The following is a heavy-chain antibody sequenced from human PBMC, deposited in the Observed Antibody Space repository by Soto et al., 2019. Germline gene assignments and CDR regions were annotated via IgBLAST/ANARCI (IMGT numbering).Heavy chain of an antibody. D-gene: IGHD1-26*01. CDR1: GGSISSGGYY. CDR2: IYYSGST. J-gene: IGHJ4*02. Sequence: QVQLQESGPGLVKPSQTLSLTCTVSGGSISSGGYYWSWIRQHPGKGLEWIGYIYYSGSTYYNPSLKSRVTISVDTSKNQFSLKLSSVTAADTAVYYCARGARWELLSYHFDYWGQGTLVTVSS. CDR3: ARGARWELLSYHFDY. V-gene: IGHV4-31*03.